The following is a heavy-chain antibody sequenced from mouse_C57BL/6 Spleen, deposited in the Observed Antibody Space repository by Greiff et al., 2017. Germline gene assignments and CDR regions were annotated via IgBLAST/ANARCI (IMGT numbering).Heavy chain of an antibody. CDR2: IDPEDGDT. Sequence: VQLQQSGAELVRPGASVKLSCTASGFNIKDYYMHWVKQRPEQGLEWIGRIDPEDGDTEYAPKFQGKATMTADTSSNTAYLQLSSLTSEDTAVYYCTSFYGKGWYFDVWGTGTTVTVSS. CDR1: GFNIKDYY. D-gene: IGHD2-10*01. CDR3: TSFYGKGWYFDV. J-gene: IGHJ1*03. V-gene: IGHV14-1*01.